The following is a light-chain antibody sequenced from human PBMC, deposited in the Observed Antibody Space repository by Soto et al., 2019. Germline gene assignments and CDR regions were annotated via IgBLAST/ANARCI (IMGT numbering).Light chain of an antibody. Sequence: QSALTQPPSASGSPGQSVTISCTGTSSDVGGCKFVSWYQQYPGKAPKLIIYEVSKRTSGVPDRFSGSKSGNTASLTVSGRRAEDEADYYCSACAGSNNPNVFGTGTKLTVL. CDR1: SSDVGGCKF. CDR3: SACAGSNNPNV. V-gene: IGLV2-8*01. CDR2: EVS. J-gene: IGLJ1*01.